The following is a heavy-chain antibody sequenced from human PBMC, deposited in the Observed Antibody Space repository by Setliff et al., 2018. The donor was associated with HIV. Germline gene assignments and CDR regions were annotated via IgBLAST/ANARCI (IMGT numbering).Heavy chain of an antibody. CDR2: IKQDGSEK. Sequence: GGSLRLSCAASGFTFSSYWMSWFRQAPGKGLEWVANIKQDGSEKNYMDSVKGRFTISRDNAKNSLYLQMNSLRVEDTAVYYCATDCAVVGGTGSLDSWGQGTLVTVSS. CDR3: ATDCAVVGGTGSLDS. CDR1: GFTFSSYW. D-gene: IGHD1-26*01. V-gene: IGHV3-7*05. J-gene: IGHJ4*02.